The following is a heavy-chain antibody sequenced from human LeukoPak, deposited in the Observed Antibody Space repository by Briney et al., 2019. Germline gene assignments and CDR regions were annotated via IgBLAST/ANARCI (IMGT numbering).Heavy chain of an antibody. CDR1: GYTFTGYY. V-gene: IGHV1-2*02. Sequence: ASVKVSFKASGYTFTGYYIHWVRQAPGQGLEWMGWINPNSGGTNYAQKFQGRVTMTRDTSISTAYMELSRLRSDNTAVYYWARGEELWFLYFDLWGRGTLVTVSS. CDR3: ARGEELWFLYFDL. D-gene: IGHD5-18*01. CDR2: INPNSGGT. J-gene: IGHJ2*01.